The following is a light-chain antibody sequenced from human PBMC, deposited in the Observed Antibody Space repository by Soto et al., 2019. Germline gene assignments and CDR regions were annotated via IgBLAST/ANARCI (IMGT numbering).Light chain of an antibody. CDR2: GAS. Sequence: EIVMTQSPATLSVSPGERATLSCRARQTIYSNLAWYQQKPGQGPRLLVLGASHMATGIPARFSASGSGTEFNLTISSLQSDDSAVYYCQQYDKWPRTFGQGTKVEIK. V-gene: IGKV3-15*01. CDR3: QQYDKWPRT. CDR1: QTIYSN. J-gene: IGKJ1*01.